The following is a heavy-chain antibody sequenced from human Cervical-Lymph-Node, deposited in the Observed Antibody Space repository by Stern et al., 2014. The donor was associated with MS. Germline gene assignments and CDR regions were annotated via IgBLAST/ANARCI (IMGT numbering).Heavy chain of an antibody. CDR3: ARDPSTTASDWFFDL. CDR1: GGAVSDYY. CDR2: ISDTGTT. Sequence: QVQLQESGPGLVKPSETLSLTCTVSGGAVSDYYWTWIRQPPGKGLEWIGFISDTGTTNYNPSLHSRVTITLDTSQNQVSLRLRSVTAADTAVYYCARDPSTTASDWFFDLWGRGSLVTVSS. V-gene: IGHV4-59*02. D-gene: IGHD2-21*02. J-gene: IGHJ2*01.